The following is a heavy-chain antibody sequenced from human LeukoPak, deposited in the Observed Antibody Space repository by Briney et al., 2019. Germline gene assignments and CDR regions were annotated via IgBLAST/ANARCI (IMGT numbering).Heavy chain of an antibody. V-gene: IGHV1-46*01. Sequence: ASVTVSFKASGYTFTSYYMHWVRQAPGQGLEWMGIINPSGGSTSYAQKFQGRVTLTKDTYTSTAYMELRSLTSDDTALYYCAKDCATPCEGVGGNYWGQGTLVTVSS. D-gene: IGHD1-26*01. CDR1: GYTFTSYY. J-gene: IGHJ4*02. CDR3: AKDCATPCEGVGGNY. CDR2: INPSGGST.